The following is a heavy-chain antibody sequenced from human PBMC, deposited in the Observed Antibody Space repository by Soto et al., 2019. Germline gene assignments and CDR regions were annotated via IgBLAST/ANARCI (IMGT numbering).Heavy chain of an antibody. J-gene: IGHJ4*02. V-gene: IGHV3-21*01. Sequence: PGKGLEWVSSISSSSSYIYYADSVKGRFTISRDNPKNSLYLQMNSLRAEDTAVYYCARDYYDSSGYLAPLDYWGQGTLVTVSS. D-gene: IGHD3-22*01. CDR2: ISSSSSYI. CDR3: ARDYYDSSGYLAPLDY.